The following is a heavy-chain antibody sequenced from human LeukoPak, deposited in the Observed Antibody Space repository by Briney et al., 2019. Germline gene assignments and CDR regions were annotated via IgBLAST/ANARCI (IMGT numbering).Heavy chain of an antibody. CDR2: INHSGST. Sequence: PGGSLRLSCAASGFTFSSYAMSWVRQPPGKGLEWIGEINHSGSTNYNPSLKSRVTISVDTSKNQFSLKLSSVTAADTAVYYCAREEGATTPHRLYYYGMDVWGQGTTVTVSS. CDR3: AREEGATTPHRLYYYGMDV. V-gene: IGHV4-34*01. J-gene: IGHJ6*02. CDR1: GFTFSSYA. D-gene: IGHD1-26*01.